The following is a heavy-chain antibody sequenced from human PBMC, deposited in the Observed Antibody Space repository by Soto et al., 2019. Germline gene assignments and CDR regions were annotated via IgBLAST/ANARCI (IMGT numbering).Heavy chain of an antibody. V-gene: IGHV3-74*01. CDR1: GFTFSSYW. CDR3: ARDPAPGPAYYGMDV. J-gene: IGHJ6*01. CDR2: INSDGSST. Sequence: GGSLRLSCAASGFTFSSYWMHWVRQAPGKGLVWVSRINSDGSSTSYADSVKGRFTISRDNAKNTLYLQMNSLRAEDTAVYYCARDPAPGPAYYGMDVWGQGTTVTVSS. D-gene: IGHD2-2*01.